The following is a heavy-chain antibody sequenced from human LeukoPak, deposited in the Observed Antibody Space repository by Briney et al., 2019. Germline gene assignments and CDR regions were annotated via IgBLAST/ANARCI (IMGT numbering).Heavy chain of an antibody. J-gene: IGHJ4*02. D-gene: IGHD5-12*01. CDR1: GFTFSSYG. CDR3: ARDTHSGYDWGDFDY. Sequence: PGGSLRLSCAASGFTFSSYGMHWVRQAPGKGLEWVAVISYDGSNKYYADSVKGRFTISRDNSKNTLYLQMNSLRAEDTAVYYCARDTHSGYDWGDFDYWGQGTLVTVSS. CDR2: ISYDGSNK. V-gene: IGHV3-30*03.